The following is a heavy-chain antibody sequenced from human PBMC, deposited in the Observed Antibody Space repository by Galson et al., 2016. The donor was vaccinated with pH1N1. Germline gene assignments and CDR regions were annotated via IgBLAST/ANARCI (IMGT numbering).Heavy chain of an antibody. CDR1: GFTFDTFA. V-gene: IGHV3-30-3*01. CDR2: ISYNGHDQ. CDR3: AREDWSYADTYYYGMDV. J-gene: IGHJ6*02. Sequence: SLRLSCAASGFTFDTFAMHWVRQNPGKGLEWVAFISYNGHDQSYANSAKGRFTVSRDNSKNTLYLQMNSLRPDDTALYYCAREDWSYADTYYYGMDVWGQGTTVTVSS. D-gene: IGHD3-16*01.